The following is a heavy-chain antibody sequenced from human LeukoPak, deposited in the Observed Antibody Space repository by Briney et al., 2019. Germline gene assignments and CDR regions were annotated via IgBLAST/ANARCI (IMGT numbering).Heavy chain of an antibody. D-gene: IGHD6-13*01. J-gene: IGHJ4*02. V-gene: IGHV1-69*05. CDR3: ASGVGIAAADYYFDY. CDR1: GGTFSSYA. CDR2: IIPIFGTA. Sequence: SVKVSCKASGGTFSSYAISWVRQAPGQGLEWMGGIIPIFGTANYAQKFQGRVTITTGESTSTAYMELSSLRSEDTAVYYCASGVGIAAADYYFDYWGQGTLVTVSS.